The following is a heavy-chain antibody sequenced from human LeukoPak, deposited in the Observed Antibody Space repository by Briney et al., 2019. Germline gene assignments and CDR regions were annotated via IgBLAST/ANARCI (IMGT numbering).Heavy chain of an antibody. V-gene: IGHV3-43D*04. J-gene: IGHJ3*01. CDR3: AKDMRESSGWYEALDF. Sequence: PGGSLRHSCAVSGFTFDRYAMHWVRQAPGQGLEWVSLVTWDGGTTSYADSVKGRFTISRDNNKNPVYLQMSSLGPEDTALYFCAKDMRESSGWYEALDFWGQGTMVTVSS. D-gene: IGHD6-13*01. CDR2: VTWDGGTT. CDR1: GFTFDRYA.